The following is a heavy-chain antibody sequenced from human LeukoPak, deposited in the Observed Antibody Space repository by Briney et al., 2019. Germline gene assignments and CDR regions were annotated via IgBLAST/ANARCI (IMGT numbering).Heavy chain of an antibody. J-gene: IGHJ6*03. CDR2: MNPNSSNR. Sequence: ASVKVSCKASVYTFTSYDINWVRHSTGQGREWMGWMNPNSSNRSYAQKVQGRVTMIRDISESTIYIELSRLRSEDTAVYYCARAVAGTHHYYYFYMDVWGKGTTVTVSS. D-gene: IGHD6-19*01. CDR3: ARAVAGTHHYYYFYMDV. CDR1: VYTFTSYD. V-gene: IGHV1-8*01.